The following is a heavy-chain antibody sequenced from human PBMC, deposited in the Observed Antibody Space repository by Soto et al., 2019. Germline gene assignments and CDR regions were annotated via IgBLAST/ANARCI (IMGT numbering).Heavy chain of an antibody. V-gene: IGHV1-18*04. CDR2: ISAYNGNT. CDR3: ARSYDFWSGYYYFDY. Sequence: GASVKVSCKASGYTCTSYGISWVRQAPGQGLEWMGWISAYNGNTNYAQKLQGRVTMTTDTSTSTAYMELRSLRSDDTAVYYCARSYDFWSGYYYFDYWGQGTLVTVSS. D-gene: IGHD3-3*01. J-gene: IGHJ4*02. CDR1: GYTCTSYG.